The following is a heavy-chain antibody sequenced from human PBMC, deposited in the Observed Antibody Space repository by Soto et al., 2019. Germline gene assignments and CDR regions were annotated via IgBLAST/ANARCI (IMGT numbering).Heavy chain of an antibody. CDR2: INSDGSST. D-gene: IGHD3-3*01. V-gene: IGHV3-74*01. Sequence: PVGSLRLSCAASGFTFSSYWMHWVRQAPGKGLAWVSRINSDGSSTSYADSVKGRFTISRDNAKNTLYLQMNSLRAEDTAVYYCASLYDFWSGPYYYYGMDVWGQGTTVTV. J-gene: IGHJ6*02. CDR1: GFTFSSYW. CDR3: ASLYDFWSGPYYYYGMDV.